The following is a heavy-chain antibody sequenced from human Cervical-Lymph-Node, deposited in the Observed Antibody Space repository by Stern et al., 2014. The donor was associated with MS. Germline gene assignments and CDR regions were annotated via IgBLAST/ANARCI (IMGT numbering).Heavy chain of an antibody. D-gene: IGHD2-21*01. CDR3: ARAPPALSGQYYGGFDF. CDR2: ISDLSGAI. CDR1: GFNFDDYA. J-gene: IGHJ4*02. V-gene: IGHV3-9*01. Sequence: EVQLVESGGALVQPGRSLRLSCAASGFNFDDYAMHWFRRAPGKGLEWVSSISDLSGAIGYAPAVKGGFTISRDNAASSLFLEMNSLRADDTAFYYCARAPPALSGQYYGGFDFWGQGTLVTVSS.